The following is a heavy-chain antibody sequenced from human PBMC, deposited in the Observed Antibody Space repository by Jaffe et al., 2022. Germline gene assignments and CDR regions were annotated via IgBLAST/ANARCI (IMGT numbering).Heavy chain of an antibody. CDR3: ARCGKGHYYYYYMDV. V-gene: IGHV4-61*02. J-gene: IGHJ6*03. Sequence: QVQLQESGPGLVKPSQTLSLTCTVSGGSISSGSYYWSWIRQPAGKGLEWIGRIYTSGSTNYNPSLKSRVTISVDTSKNQFSLKLSSVTAADTAVYYCARCGKGHYYYYYMDVWGKGTTVTVSS. CDR2: IYTSGST. CDR1: GGSISSGSYY.